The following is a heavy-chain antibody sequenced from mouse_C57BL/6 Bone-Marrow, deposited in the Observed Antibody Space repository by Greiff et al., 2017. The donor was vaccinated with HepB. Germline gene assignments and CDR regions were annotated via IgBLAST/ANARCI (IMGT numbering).Heavy chain of an antibody. CDR1: GFTFSSYA. V-gene: IGHV5-4*01. CDR3: ARDQAKDYDGHAMDY. J-gene: IGHJ4*01. CDR2: ISDGGSYT. D-gene: IGHD2-4*01. Sequence: EVHLVESGGGLVKPGGSLKLSCAASGFTFSSYAMSWVRQTPEKRLEWVATISDGGSYTYYPDNVKGRFTISRDNAKNNLYLQMSHLKSEDTAMYYWARDQAKDYDGHAMDYWGQGTSVTVSS.